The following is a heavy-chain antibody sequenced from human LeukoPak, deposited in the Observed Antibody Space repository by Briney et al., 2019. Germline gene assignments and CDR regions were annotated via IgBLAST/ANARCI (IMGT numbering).Heavy chain of an antibody. D-gene: IGHD6-13*01. V-gene: IGHV4-4*02. CDR2: IYHSGST. CDR1: GGSISSSNW. J-gene: IGHJ5*02. Sequence: SSETLSLTCAVSGGSISSSNWWSWVRQPPGKGLEWIGEIYHSGSTNYNPSLKSRVTISVDKSKNQFSLKLSSVTAADTAVYYCARAYSSSWYFNWFDPWGQGTLVTVSS. CDR3: ARAYSSSWYFNWFDP.